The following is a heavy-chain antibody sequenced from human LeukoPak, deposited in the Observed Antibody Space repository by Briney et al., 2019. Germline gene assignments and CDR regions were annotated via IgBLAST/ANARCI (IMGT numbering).Heavy chain of an antibody. Sequence: GGSLRLSCAASGFTFSSYAMSWVRQAPGKGLEWVANIKEDGSEKYYVDSMRGRFTISRDNAKSSLYLQMNSLRAEDTAVYYCARESLYYYDSRIWGQGTMVTVSS. D-gene: IGHD3-22*01. CDR3: ARESLYYYDSRI. J-gene: IGHJ3*02. CDR1: GFTFSSYA. CDR2: IKEDGSEK. V-gene: IGHV3-7*05.